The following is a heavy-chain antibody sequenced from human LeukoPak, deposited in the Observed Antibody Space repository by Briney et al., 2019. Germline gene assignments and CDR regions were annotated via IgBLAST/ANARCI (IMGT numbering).Heavy chain of an antibody. D-gene: IGHD2-8*02. CDR2: IYYSGSS. V-gene: IGHV4-59*08. CDR3: ARSKVVYDAFDI. J-gene: IGHJ3*02. CDR1: GDSISSYY. Sequence: SETLSLTCTVSGDSISSYYWSWIRQPPGKGLEWVGYIYYSGSSNYNPSLKSRVTISVDTSKNQFSLRLSSVTAADTAVDYCARSKVVYDAFDIWGQGTMVTVSS.